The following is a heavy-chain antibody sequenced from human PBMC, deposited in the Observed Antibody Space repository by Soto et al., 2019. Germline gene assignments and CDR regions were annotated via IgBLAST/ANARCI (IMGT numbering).Heavy chain of an antibody. Sequence: QVQLVQSGAEVKKPGASVKVSCKASGYTFTSYGISWVRQAPGQGLEWMGWISAYNGNTNYAQKLQGRVTMTTDTSTSTAYMELRRLRSDDTAVYYCARDRYDSSGPAPGYAFDIWGQGTMVTFSS. D-gene: IGHD3-22*01. CDR3: ARDRYDSSGPAPGYAFDI. CDR1: GYTFTSYG. CDR2: ISAYNGNT. V-gene: IGHV1-18*01. J-gene: IGHJ3*02.